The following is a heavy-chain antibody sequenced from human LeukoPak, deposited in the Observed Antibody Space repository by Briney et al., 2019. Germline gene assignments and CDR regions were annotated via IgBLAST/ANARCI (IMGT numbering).Heavy chain of an antibody. CDR3: AREMYSGMYNDAFDI. Sequence: HPGGSLRLSCAASGFTVSSNYMSWVRQAPGKGLEWVSVIDSVKGRFTISRDNSKNTLYLQMNNLRAEDTAMYYCAREMYSGMYNDAFDIWGQGTKVTVSS. J-gene: IGHJ3*02. V-gene: IGHV3-53*01. CDR1: GFTVSSNY. CDR2: I. D-gene: IGHD1-26*01.